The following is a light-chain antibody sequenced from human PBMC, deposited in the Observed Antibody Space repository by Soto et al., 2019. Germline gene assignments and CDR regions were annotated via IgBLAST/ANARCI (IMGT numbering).Light chain of an antibody. V-gene: IGLV2-11*01. Sequence: QSVLTQPRSVSGSPGQSVTISCTGTSSDVGGYNYVSWYQQHPGKVPKLMIYDVSKRPSGVPDRFPGSKSGNTASLTISGLQAEDEADYYCCSYAGSYTFYVFGTGTKVTVL. J-gene: IGLJ1*01. CDR1: SSDVGGYNY. CDR2: DVS. CDR3: CSYAGSYTFYV.